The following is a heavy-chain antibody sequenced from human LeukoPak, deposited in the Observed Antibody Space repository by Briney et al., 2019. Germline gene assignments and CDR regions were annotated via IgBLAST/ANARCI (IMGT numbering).Heavy chain of an antibody. CDR2: ISAYNGNT. J-gene: IGHJ4*02. CDR3: ARGSYYYDSSGYLPDY. Sequence: ASVKVSCKASGYTFTSYDINWVRQATGQGLEWMGWISAYNGNTNYAQKIQGRVTMTTDTSTSTAYMELRSLRSDDTAVYYCARGSYYYDSSGYLPDYWGQGTLVTVSS. V-gene: IGHV1-18*01. D-gene: IGHD3-22*01. CDR1: GYTFTSYD.